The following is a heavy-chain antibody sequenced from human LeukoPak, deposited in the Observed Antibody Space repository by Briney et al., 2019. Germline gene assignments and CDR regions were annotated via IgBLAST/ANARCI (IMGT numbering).Heavy chain of an antibody. D-gene: IGHD2-2*01. CDR3: ARDDCSSISCYHNWFDP. J-gene: IGHJ5*02. Sequence: GGSLRLSCAASGFTFSSYWISWVRQAPGKGLEWVANIKQDGSEKYYVDSVKGRFTISRDNAKNSLYLQMNSLRAEDTAVYYCARDDCSSISCYHNWFDPWGQGTLVTVSS. CDR2: IKQDGSEK. CDR1: GFTFSSYW. V-gene: IGHV3-7*01.